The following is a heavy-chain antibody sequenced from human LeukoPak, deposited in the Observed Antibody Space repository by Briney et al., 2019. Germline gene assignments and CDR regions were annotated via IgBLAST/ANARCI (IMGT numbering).Heavy chain of an antibody. J-gene: IGHJ3*02. CDR1: GYTFTGYY. V-gene: IGHV1-2*02. D-gene: IGHD3-3*01. CDR2: INPNSGGT. Sequence: ASVKVSCKASGYTFTGYYMHWVRQAPGQGLEWMGWINPNSGGTNYAQKFQGRVTMTRDTSISTAYMELSRLRSDDTAVYYCARRYYAFWSGPQAGAFDIWGQGTMVTVSS. CDR3: ARRYYAFWSGPQAGAFDI.